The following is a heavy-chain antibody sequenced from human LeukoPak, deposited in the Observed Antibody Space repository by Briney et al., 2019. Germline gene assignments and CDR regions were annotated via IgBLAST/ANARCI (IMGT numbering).Heavy chain of an antibody. D-gene: IGHD6-19*01. V-gene: IGHV3-64D*09. Sequence: RPGGSLRLSCSASGFTFSNYTMHWVRQAPGKGLEFVSGISSSGGSTYDADSVKGRFTISRDNSNNTLYLQMSSLRAEDTALYYCVKDSAPYSNGWGFDYWGQGTLVTVSS. CDR2: ISSSGGST. J-gene: IGHJ4*02. CDR3: VKDSAPYSNGWGFDY. CDR1: GFTFSNYT.